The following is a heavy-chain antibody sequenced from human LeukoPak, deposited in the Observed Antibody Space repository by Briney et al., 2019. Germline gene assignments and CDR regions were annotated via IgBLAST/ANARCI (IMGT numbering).Heavy chain of an antibody. CDR3: ARQDGSESNWFDP. CDR1: GYSFTSYW. CDR2: IYPCDSDT. D-gene: IGHD3-10*01. Sequence: GESLKISCKGSGYSFTSYWIAWVRQMPGKGLEWMGIIYPCDSDTTYSPSFPGQVTISADKSVCPAYLQWSSLKASDTAMYYCARQDGSESNWFDPWGQGTLVTVSS. J-gene: IGHJ5*02. V-gene: IGHV5-51*01.